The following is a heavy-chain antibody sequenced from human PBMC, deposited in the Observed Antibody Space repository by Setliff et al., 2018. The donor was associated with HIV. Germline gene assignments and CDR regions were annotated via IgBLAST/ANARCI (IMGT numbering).Heavy chain of an antibody. CDR2: ISGSGGST. D-gene: IGHD6-19*01. CDR3: AGESSIAVAEYFQH. V-gene: IGHV3-23*01. CDR1: GFTFSSYA. J-gene: IGHJ1*01. Sequence: GGSLRLSCAASGFTFSSYAMSWVRQAPGRGLEWVSAISGSGGSTYYADSVKGRFTISRDNSKNTLYLQMNSLRAEDTPVYYCAGESSIAVAEYFQHWGQGTLVTAPQ.